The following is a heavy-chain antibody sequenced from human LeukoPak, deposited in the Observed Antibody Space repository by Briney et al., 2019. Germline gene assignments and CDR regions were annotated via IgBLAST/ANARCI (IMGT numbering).Heavy chain of an antibody. J-gene: IGHJ5*02. CDR2: FDPEDGER. V-gene: IGHV1-24*01. CDR1: GYTVTELS. CDR3: ATANYYDSSINVREGINWFDP. Sequence: GASVKVSCMVSGYTVTELSMNWVRQAPGKGLEWMGGFDPEDGERIYAQKFQGRVTMTEDTSTDTAYMELSSLRSEDTAVYYCATANYYDSSINVREGINWFDPWGQGTLVTVSS. D-gene: IGHD3-22*01.